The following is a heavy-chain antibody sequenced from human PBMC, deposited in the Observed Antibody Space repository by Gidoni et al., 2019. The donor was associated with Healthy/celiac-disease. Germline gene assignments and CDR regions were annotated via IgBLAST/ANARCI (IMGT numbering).Heavy chain of an antibody. V-gene: IGHV3-15*01. CDR1: GFPFRHAW. J-gene: IGHJ4*02. CDR2: IKSKTDGGTT. D-gene: IGHD3-16*02. CDR3: TTDLRITFGGVIAKFDY. Sequence: EVQLVESGGGLVTPGGSLRLSCAASGFPFRHAWMSWVRQAPGKGLEWVGGIKSKTDGGTTDYAAPVKGRVTISRNDLKNTLYLQMNSLKTEDTAVYYCTTDLRITFGGVIAKFDYWGQGTLGTGSS.